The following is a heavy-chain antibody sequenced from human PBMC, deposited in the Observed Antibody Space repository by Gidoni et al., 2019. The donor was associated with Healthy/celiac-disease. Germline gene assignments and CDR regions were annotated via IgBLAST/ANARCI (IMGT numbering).Heavy chain of an antibody. CDR1: GFTFSRPA. CDR2: IRSKANSYAT. D-gene: IGHD2-2*01. V-gene: IGHV3-73*01. Sequence: EVQLVESGGGLVQPGGSLKLSCASSGFTFSRPAMHWVRQASGKGLEWVGRIRSKANSYATAYAASVKGRFTISRDDSKNTAYLQMNSLKTEDTAVYYCTRLSPDIVVVPAAIWGQGTLVTVSS. J-gene: IGHJ4*02. CDR3: TRLSPDIVVVPAAI.